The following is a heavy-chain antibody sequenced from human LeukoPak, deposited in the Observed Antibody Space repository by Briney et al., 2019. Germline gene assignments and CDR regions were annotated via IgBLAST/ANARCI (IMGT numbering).Heavy chain of an antibody. D-gene: IGHD3-22*01. Sequence: ASVKVSCKASGGTFSSYAISWVRQAPGQGLEWMGGIIPIFGTANYAQKFQGRVTITADESTSTAYMELSSLRSEDTAVYYCARDLARYYYDSSGYNWFDPWGQGTLATVSS. CDR3: ARDLARYYYDSSGYNWFDP. CDR1: GGTFSSYA. CDR2: IIPIFGTA. J-gene: IGHJ5*02. V-gene: IGHV1-69*13.